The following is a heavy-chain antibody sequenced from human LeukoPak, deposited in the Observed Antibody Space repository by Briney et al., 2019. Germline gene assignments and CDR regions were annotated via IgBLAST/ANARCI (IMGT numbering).Heavy chain of an antibody. J-gene: IGHJ6*02. D-gene: IGHD1-14*01. CDR3: ARDPGGRLNRDYYYGMDV. Sequence: GASVNVSCKASGYSFTSYGISLVRQAAGQGLEWMGWISAYNGNTSYAQKLQGRVTMTTDTSTSTAYMELRSLRSDDTAVYYCARDPGGRLNRDYYYGMDVWGQGTTVTVSS. CDR2: ISAYNGNT. V-gene: IGHV1-18*01. CDR1: GYSFTSYG.